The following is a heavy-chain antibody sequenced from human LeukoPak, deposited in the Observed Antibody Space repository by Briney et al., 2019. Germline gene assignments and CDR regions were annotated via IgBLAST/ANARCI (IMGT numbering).Heavy chain of an antibody. D-gene: IGHD1-26*01. J-gene: IGHJ4*02. CDR2: IKQDGSEK. CDR3: TMIEWERWRG. CDR1: GFNFGTSW. V-gene: IGHV3-7*01. Sequence: PGGSLRLSCAASGFNFGTSWMDWVRQAPGKGLEWVANIKQDGSEKYYLDSVKGRFTISRDNAKNLLYLQMNSLRAEDTAVYYCTMIEWERWRGWGQGTLVTVSS.